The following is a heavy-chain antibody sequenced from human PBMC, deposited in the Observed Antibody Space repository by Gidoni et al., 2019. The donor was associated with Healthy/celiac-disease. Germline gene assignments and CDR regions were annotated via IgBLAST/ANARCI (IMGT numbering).Heavy chain of an antibody. CDR1: GFTFSSYA. CDR3: ASYDFWSGYYTGIDYYGMDV. V-gene: IGHV3-23*01. D-gene: IGHD3-3*01. CDR2: ISGSGGST. Sequence: EVQLLESGGGLVQPGGSLRLSCAASGFTFSSYAMSWVRQAPGKGLEWVSAISGSGGSTYYADSVKGRFTISRDNSKNTLYLQMNSLRAEDTAVYYCASYDFWSGYYTGIDYYGMDVWGQGTTVTVSS. J-gene: IGHJ6*02.